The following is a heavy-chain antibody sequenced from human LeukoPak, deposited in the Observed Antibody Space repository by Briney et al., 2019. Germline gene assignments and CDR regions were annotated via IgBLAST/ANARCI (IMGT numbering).Heavy chain of an antibody. CDR2: IRSKANSYAT. D-gene: IGHD6-13*01. J-gene: IGHJ4*02. V-gene: IGHV3-73*01. CDR3: TRAGAAAGTVDY. CDR1: GFTFSGSA. Sequence: QPGGSLRLSCAASGFTFSGSAMHWVRQASGKGLEWVGRIRSKANSYATAYAASVEGRFTISRDDSKNTAYLQMNSLKTEDTAVYYCTRAGAAAGTVDYWGQGTLVTVSS.